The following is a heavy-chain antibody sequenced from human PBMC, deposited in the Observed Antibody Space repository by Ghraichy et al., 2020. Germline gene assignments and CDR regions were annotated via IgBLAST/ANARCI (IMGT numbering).Heavy chain of an antibody. D-gene: IGHD3-10*01. J-gene: IGHJ6*02. CDR3: AREEIVTMVRGVPRYYYYGMDV. Sequence: GESLNISCAASGFTVSSNYMSWVRQAPGKGLEWVSVIYSGGSTYYADSVKGRFTISRDNSKNTLYLQMNSLRAEDTAVYYCAREEIVTMVRGVPRYYYYGMDVWGQGTTVTVSS. CDR2: IYSGGST. CDR1: GFTVSSNY. V-gene: IGHV3-66*01.